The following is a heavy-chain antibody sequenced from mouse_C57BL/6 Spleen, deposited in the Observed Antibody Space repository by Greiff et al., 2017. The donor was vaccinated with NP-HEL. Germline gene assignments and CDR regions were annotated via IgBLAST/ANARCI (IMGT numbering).Heavy chain of an antibody. J-gene: IGHJ2*01. V-gene: IGHV1-22*01. Sequence: VQLKESGPELVKPGASVKMSCKASGYTFTDYNMHWVKQSHGKSLEWIGYINPNNGGTSYNQKFKGKATLTVNKSSSTAYMELRSLTSEDSAVYYCARWVGYFDYWGQGTTLTVSS. CDR1: GYTFTDYN. CDR3: ARWVGYFDY. D-gene: IGHD1-1*02. CDR2: INPNNGGT.